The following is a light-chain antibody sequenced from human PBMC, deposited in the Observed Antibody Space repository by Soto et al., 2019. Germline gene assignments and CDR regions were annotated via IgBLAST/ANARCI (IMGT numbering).Light chain of an antibody. J-gene: IGLJ1*01. CDR1: SSNIGINT. V-gene: IGLV1-44*01. CDR3: AAWDDSLNGPV. CDR2: SSN. Sequence: QSVLTQPPSASGTPGQRVTISCSGSSSNIGINTVNWYQQLPGTAPKLLIYSSNQRPSGVPDRFSGSKSGNSASLAISGLQSEDEADYYCAAWDDSLNGPVFGTGTKLTVL.